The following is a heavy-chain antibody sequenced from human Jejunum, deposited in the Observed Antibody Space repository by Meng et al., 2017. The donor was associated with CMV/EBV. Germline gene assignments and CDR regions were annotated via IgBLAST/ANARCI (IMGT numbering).Heavy chain of an antibody. V-gene: IGHV3-74*01. CDR1: GFILSNNW. CDR3: ARSVARYNWFDP. CDR2: INSDGSST. J-gene: IGHJ5*02. D-gene: IGHD2-21*01. Sequence: AAAGFILSNNWRHWVRHAPGKGLEWVSRINSDGSSTSYADSVKGRFTISRDNAKNTLYLQMSSLRGEDTAVYYCARSVARYNWFDPWGQGTLVTVSS.